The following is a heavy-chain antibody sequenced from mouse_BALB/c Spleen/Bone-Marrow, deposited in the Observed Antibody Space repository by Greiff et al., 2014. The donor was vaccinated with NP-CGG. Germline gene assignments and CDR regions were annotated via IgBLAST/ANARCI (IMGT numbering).Heavy chain of an antibody. V-gene: IGHV1-87*01. CDR1: GYTFTTYW. J-gene: IGHJ2*01. CDR3: SREPSNWGYY. Sequence: QVQLQQSGAELARPGASVKLSCKTSGYTFTTYWMQWVKQRPGQGLEWIGAIYPGEGDTRYTQKFKGKATLTADKSPSTAYIQLSNLTSEDSAVYYCSREPSNWGYYWGQGTTLTVSS. CDR2: IYPGEGDT.